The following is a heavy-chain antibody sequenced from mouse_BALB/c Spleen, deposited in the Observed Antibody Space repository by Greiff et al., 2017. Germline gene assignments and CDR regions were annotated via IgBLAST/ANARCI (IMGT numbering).Heavy chain of an antibody. D-gene: IGHD1-1*01. Sequence: QVQLKESGAELMKPGASVKISCKATGYTFSSYWIEWVKQRPGHGLEWIGEILPGSGSTNYNEKFKGKATFTADTSSNTAYMQLSSLTSEDSAVYYCARWDTTDRAMDYWGQGTSVTVSS. CDR3: ARWDTTDRAMDY. J-gene: IGHJ4*01. CDR1: GYTFSSYW. CDR2: ILPGSGST. V-gene: IGHV1-9*01.